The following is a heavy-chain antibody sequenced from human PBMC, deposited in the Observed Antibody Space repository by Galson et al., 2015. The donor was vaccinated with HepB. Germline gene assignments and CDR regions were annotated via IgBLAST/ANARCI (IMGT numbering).Heavy chain of an antibody. J-gene: IGHJ4*02. Sequence: SLRLSCAASGFTFGDYVMSWVRQAPGKGLEWVRFIRSKTYGETTEYAASVKGRFTISRDDSKSIAYLQMNSLKREDTALYYCTRRIIMVRGVSFDYWGQGALVTVSS. CDR2: IRSKTYGETT. V-gene: IGHV3-49*04. CDR3: TRRIIMVRGVSFDY. CDR1: GFTFGDYV. D-gene: IGHD3-10*01.